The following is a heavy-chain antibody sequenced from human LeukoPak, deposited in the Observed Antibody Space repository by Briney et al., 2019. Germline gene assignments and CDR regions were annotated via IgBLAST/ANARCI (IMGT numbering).Heavy chain of an antibody. V-gene: IGHV5-51*01. D-gene: IGHD2-15*01. J-gene: IGHJ4*02. CDR2: IYPGDSDT. CDR3: ARHLGVCSGGSCFLDY. CDR1: GYSFTSYW. Sequence: HGESLKISCKGSGYSFTSYWIGWVRQMPGKGLEWMGIIYPGDSDTRYSPSFQGQVTISADKSISTAYLQWSSLKASDTAMYYCARHLGVCSGGSCFLDYWGQGTLVTVSS.